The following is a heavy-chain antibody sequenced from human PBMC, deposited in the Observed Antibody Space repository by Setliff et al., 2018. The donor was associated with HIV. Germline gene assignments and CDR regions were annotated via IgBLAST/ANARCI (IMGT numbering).Heavy chain of an antibody. CDR1: GGSFSDYS. CDR3: ASPASGGSSGQYHY. Sequence: KTSETLSLTCAVYGGSFSDYSWSWIRQPPGKGLEWIGEISYSGSTYYNPSLKSRVISVDTSKNQFSLKLSSVTAADTAVYYCASPASGGSSGQYHYWGQGTLVTVSS. D-gene: IGHD6-19*01. J-gene: IGHJ4*02. V-gene: IGHV4-34*01. CDR2: ISYSGST.